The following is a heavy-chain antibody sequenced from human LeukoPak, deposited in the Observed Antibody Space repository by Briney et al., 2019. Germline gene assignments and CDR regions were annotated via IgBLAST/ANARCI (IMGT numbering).Heavy chain of an antibody. CDR2: ISGTTSGT. Sequence: GALRLSCAASGFTFSTCAMSWGRQAPGKGLEWVSGISGTTSGTYYADSVKGRFTISRDNSKNTLYLQVNSLRAEDTAVYYCAKVRTYFYHGLDVWGQGTTVTVSS. CDR1: GFTFSTCA. D-gene: IGHD1-14*01. J-gene: IGHJ6*02. CDR3: AKVRTYFYHGLDV. V-gene: IGHV3-23*01.